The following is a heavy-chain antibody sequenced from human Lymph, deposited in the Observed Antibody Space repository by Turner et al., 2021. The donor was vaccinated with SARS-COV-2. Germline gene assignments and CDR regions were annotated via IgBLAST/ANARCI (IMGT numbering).Heavy chain of an antibody. D-gene: IGHD6-19*01. Sequence: EVQLLESGGGLVQPGGSLRLSCAASGFTFSSYAMSWFRQAPGKGLEWVSAISGSGGSTYYADSVKGRFTISRDNSKNTLYLQMNSLRAEDTAIYYCAKDRFTLSSGWEDYWGQGALVTVSS. CDR2: ISGSGGST. V-gene: IGHV3-23*01. CDR3: AKDRFTLSSGWEDY. CDR1: GFTFSSYA. J-gene: IGHJ4*02.